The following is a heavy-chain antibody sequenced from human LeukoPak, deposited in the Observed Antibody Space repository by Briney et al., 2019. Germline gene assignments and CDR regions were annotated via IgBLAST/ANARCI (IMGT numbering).Heavy chain of an antibody. D-gene: IGHD1-26*01. V-gene: IGHV3-21*04. Sequence: GGSLRLSCAASGFTFSSYSMNWVRQAPGKGLEWVSSIGGSSSYIYYADSVNGRFTISRDNSRNILFQQTTSLRADDTAVYYCAKDFVEGALDYWGQGTLVTVSS. CDR1: GFTFSSYS. CDR3: AKDFVEGALDY. CDR2: IGGSSSYI. J-gene: IGHJ4*02.